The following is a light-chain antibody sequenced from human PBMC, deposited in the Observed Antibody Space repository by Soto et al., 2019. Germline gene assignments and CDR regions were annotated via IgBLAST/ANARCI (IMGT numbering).Light chain of an antibody. J-gene: IGKJ2*01. CDR2: WAS. CDR1: QSVLFSSNSNNY. CDR3: QQYYNTPPT. V-gene: IGKV4-1*01. Sequence: DIVMTQSPDSLAVSLGERATINCKSSQSVLFSSNSNNYLAWYQQKPGQPPKLLIYWASTRESGVPDRFSGSGSGTDFTLTISSLQADDVAVYYRQQYYNTPPTFGQGTKLEIK.